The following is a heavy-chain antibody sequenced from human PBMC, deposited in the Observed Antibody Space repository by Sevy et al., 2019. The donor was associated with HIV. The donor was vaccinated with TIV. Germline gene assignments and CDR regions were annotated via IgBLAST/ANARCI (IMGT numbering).Heavy chain of an antibody. CDR2: IKQDGSEK. V-gene: IGHV3-7*03. J-gene: IGHJ5*02. D-gene: IGHD2-15*01. CDR1: GFTFSSYW. CDR3: ARQHLGYCSGGSCYSKWFDP. Sequence: GGSLRLSCAASGFTFSSYWMSWVRQAPGKGLEWVANIKQDGSEKYYVDSVKGRFTISRDNAKNSLYLQRNSLRAEDTAVYYCARQHLGYCSGGSCYSKWFDPWGQGTLVTVSS.